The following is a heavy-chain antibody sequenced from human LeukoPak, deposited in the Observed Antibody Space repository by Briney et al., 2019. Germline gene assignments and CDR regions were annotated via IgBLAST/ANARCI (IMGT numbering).Heavy chain of an antibody. J-gene: IGHJ4*02. Sequence: GGSLRLSCAASGFTFSSYAMSWVRQAPGKGLEWVSAISGSGGSTYYADSVKGRFTISRDNSKNTLYLQMNSLRAEDTAVYYCAKVPAPPLTRQYSSSWFFDYWGPGTLVTVSS. CDR2: ISGSGGST. D-gene: IGHD6-13*01. V-gene: IGHV3-23*01. CDR3: AKVPAPPLTRQYSSSWFFDY. CDR1: GFTFSSYA.